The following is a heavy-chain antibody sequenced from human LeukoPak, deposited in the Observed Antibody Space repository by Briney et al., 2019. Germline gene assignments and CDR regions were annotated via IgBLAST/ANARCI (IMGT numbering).Heavy chain of an antibody. CDR2: IRYDGSNK. CDR3: AKDPQHVAAPEITPGNAFDI. CDR1: GFTFSSYG. V-gene: IGHV3-30*02. D-gene: IGHD2-15*01. Sequence: PGGSLRLSCAAAGFTFSSYGMHWVRHAPGKGLEWVAFIRYDGSNKYYADSVKGRFTISRDNSKNTLYLQMNSLRAEDTAVYYCAKDPQHVAAPEITPGNAFDIWGQGTMVTVSS. J-gene: IGHJ3*02.